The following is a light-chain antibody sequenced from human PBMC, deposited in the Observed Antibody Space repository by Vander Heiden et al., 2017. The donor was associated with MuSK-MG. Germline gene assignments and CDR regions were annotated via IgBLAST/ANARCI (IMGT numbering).Light chain of an antibody. CDR3: QQYNNWPPSST. V-gene: IGKV3-15*01. J-gene: IGKJ5*01. CDR2: GAS. Sequence: ELVITQSPDTLSVSPGERANVLCRASRSVYSDLARYQQRPGEAPRRLIYGASTRGAGIPARFSGSGSGTEFTLSISSIQSEDFAVYFCQQYNNWPPSSTFGQGTRLEIK. CDR1: RSVYSD.